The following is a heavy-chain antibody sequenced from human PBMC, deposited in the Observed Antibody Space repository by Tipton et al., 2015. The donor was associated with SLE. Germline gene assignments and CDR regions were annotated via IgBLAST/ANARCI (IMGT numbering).Heavy chain of an antibody. D-gene: IGHD1-26*01. Sequence: TLSLTCTVSDGSISDYYWTWIRQPAGEGLEWIGRIYASGSTNYNPSLRSRAAMSIDTSKNQFSLKLSSVTAADTAVYYCAKEKLGRDYYYHMDVWGRGTTVTVS. CDR2: IYASGST. CDR1: DGSISDYY. J-gene: IGHJ6*03. V-gene: IGHV4-4*07. CDR3: AKEKLGRDYYYHMDV.